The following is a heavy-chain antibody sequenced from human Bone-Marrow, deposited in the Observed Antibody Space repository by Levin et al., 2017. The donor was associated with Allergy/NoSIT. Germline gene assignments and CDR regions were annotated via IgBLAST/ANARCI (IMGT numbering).Heavy chain of an antibody. J-gene: IGHJ4*02. CDR3: AKGRCSSPNCYASLDAVAY. D-gene: IGHD2-2*01. V-gene: IGHV3-23*01. Sequence: RAGGSLRLSCATSGFTFNYYAMTWVRQAPGEGLEWVSTISAGGTGTFYADSVKGRFTISRDNSRNTVYLQMNTVRAEDTAVYYCAKGRCSSPNCYASLDAVAYWGQGTLVTVSS. CDR2: ISAGGTGT. CDR1: GFTFNYYA.